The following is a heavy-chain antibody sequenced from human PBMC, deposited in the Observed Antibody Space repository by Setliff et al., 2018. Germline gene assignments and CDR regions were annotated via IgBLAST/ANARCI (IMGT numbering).Heavy chain of an antibody. J-gene: IGHJ3*01. CDR2: ISAYNGNT. Sequence: GASVKVSCKASGYTFTSYGISWVRQAPGQGLDWMGWISAYNGNTNYVQKLQGRVTMTTDTSTGTAYMELRSLTFDDTAVYYCARDWFCSGGDCSDVFDFWGRGTMVTVSS. CDR1: GYTFTSYG. D-gene: IGHD2-21*02. CDR3: ARDWFCSGGDCSDVFDF. V-gene: IGHV1-18*01.